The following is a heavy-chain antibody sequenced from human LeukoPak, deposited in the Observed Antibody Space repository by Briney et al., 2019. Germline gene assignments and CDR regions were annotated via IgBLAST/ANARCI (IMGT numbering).Heavy chain of an antibody. CDR2: ISAYTGNT. Sequence: GASVKVSCKASGYTFTSYGISWVRQAPGQGLEWMGWISAYTGNTNYAQKFQGRVTMTTDTSTSTAYVELRSLRSDDTAVYYCARAISVEVAAAADYWGQGTLVTVSS. J-gene: IGHJ4*02. V-gene: IGHV1-18*01. D-gene: IGHD6-13*01. CDR3: ARAISVEVAAAADY. CDR1: GYTFTSYG.